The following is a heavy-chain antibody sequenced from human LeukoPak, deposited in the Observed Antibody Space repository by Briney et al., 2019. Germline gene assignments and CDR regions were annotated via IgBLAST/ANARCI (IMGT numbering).Heavy chain of an antibody. CDR2: ISGSGGGT. Sequence: GGSLRLSCATAGFTFSIYAMTWVRQAPGKGLEWVSSISGSGGGTYYADSVAGHFIISRDNSNNTQYLQMNSLRAEDTAVYYCAQGGPGSRGGGYWGQGTLVTVSS. V-gene: IGHV3-23*01. CDR1: GFTFSIYA. CDR3: AQGGPGSRGGGY. J-gene: IGHJ4*02. D-gene: IGHD3-16*01.